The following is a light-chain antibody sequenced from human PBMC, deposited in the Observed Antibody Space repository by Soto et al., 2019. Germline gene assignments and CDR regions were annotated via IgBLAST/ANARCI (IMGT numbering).Light chain of an antibody. V-gene: IGKV1-12*01. CDR2: TGS. CDR1: QGISNW. Sequence: DIQMTQSPSSVSASVGDRVSITCRASQGISNWLAWYQQKPGRAPKLLIYTGSSLQSGVPSRFSGTGSGTDFTLTISSLQPEDVATYYCQQANSFPLPLRGGTKVEIK. J-gene: IGKJ4*01. CDR3: QQANSFPLP.